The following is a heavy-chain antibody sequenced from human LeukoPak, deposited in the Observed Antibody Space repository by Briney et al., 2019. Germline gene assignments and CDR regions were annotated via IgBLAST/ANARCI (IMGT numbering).Heavy chain of an antibody. CDR1: GFTFSSYW. CDR3: ARENSGWYSRFRYYYYMDV. Sequence: GGSLRLSCAASGFTFSSYWMSWVRQAPGKGLEWVANIKQDGSEKYYVDSVKGRFTISRDNAKNSLYLQMNSLRAEDTAVYYCARENSGWYSRFRYYYYMDVWGKGTTVTVSS. J-gene: IGHJ6*03. V-gene: IGHV3-7*01. CDR2: IKQDGSEK. D-gene: IGHD6-19*01.